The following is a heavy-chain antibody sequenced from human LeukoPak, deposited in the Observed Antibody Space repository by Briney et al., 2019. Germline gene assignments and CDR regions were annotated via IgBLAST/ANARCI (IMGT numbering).Heavy chain of an antibody. CDR2: IKSNTDGGTT. CDR3: TTYSNGWYAY. D-gene: IGHD6-19*01. Sequence: PGGSLRLSCAASGFTFSYAWMNWVRQAPGKGLEWVGRIKSNTDGGTTDYAAPVKGRFTISRDDSKDTLYLEMNSLKTEDTALYYCTTYSNGWYAYWGQGTLVAVSS. J-gene: IGHJ4*02. V-gene: IGHV3-15*01. CDR1: GFTFSYAW.